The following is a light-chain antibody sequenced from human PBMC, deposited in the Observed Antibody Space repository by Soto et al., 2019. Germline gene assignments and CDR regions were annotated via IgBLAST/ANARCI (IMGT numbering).Light chain of an antibody. V-gene: IGKV1-5*01. CDR2: DAS. CDR3: QQYNSYSGP. CDR1: QSISSW. J-gene: IGKJ1*01. Sequence: DIQMTQSPSTLSASVGDRVTITCRASQSISSWLAWYQQKPGKAPKLLIYDASSLESGVPSRFSGSGSGTEFTLTISSLQLDDFATYYCQQYNSYSGPFGQGTKVEIK.